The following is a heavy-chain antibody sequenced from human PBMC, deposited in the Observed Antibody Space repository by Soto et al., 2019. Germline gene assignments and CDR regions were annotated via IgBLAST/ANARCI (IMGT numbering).Heavy chain of an antibody. CDR2: IYSDGSR. V-gene: IGHV3-66*01. CDR3: ARDVGV. J-gene: IGHJ6*04. Sequence: EVQLVESGGGLVQPGGSLRLSCAASGVTVSNNYMSWVRQAPGKGLEWVSVIYSDGSRYYADSVQGRFTISRDNSKHSVYLQMNSLRAEDSAVYYCARDVGVWGRGTTVTVSS. CDR1: GVTVSNNY.